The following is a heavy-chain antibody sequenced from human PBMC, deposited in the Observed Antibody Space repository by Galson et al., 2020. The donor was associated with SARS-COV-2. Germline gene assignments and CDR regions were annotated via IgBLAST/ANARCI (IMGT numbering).Heavy chain of an antibody. V-gene: IGHV3-30*04. CDR2: ISYDGSNK. CDR3: AREGLWAVTTSAFDI. D-gene: IGHD4-17*01. J-gene: IGHJ3*02. CDR1: GFTFSSYA. Sequence: QLGESLKISCAASGFTFSSYAMHWVRQAPGKGLEWVAVISYDGSNKYYADSVKGRFTISRDNSKNTLYLQMNSLRAEDTAVYYCAREGLWAVTTSAFDIWGQGTMVTVSS.